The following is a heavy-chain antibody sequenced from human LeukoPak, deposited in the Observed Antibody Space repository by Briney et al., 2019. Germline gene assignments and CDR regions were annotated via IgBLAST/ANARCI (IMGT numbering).Heavy chain of an antibody. CDR2: ITPSGGST. CDR1: GYTFTSYY. V-gene: IGHV1-46*01. Sequence: ASVKVSCKASGYTFTSYYMHWVRQAPGRGLGWLGLITPSGGSTSYAQKFQGRVTMTRDTSISTAYMELGRLRSDDTAVYYCARAPYDFCSGYYTEGIDYWGQGTLVTVSS. D-gene: IGHD3-3*01. CDR3: ARAPYDFCSGYYTEGIDY. J-gene: IGHJ4*02.